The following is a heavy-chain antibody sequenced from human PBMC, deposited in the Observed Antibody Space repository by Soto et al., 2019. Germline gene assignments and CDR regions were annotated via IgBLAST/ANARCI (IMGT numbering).Heavy chain of an antibody. D-gene: IGHD1-20*01. Sequence: HQSPGKGLEWVSFIDLSGTTTYYRDSVKGRFTIFKDKSMNTVYLQMNSLTVEDAAVYYFSQERVRDGIYPLVYWCQRARVTDS. CDR2: IDLSGTTT. CDR3: SQERVRDGIYPLVY. J-gene: IGHJ4*02. V-gene: IGHV3-23*03.